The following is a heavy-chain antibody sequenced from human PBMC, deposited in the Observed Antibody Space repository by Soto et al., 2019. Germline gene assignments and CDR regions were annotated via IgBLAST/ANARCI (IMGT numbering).Heavy chain of an antibody. V-gene: IGHV4-59*08. J-gene: IGHJ4*02. CDR3: ASYCSSTSCPVDY. CDR1: GGSISSYY. CDR2: IYYSGST. D-gene: IGHD2-2*01. Sequence: SETLSLTCTVSGGSISSYYWSWIRQPPGKGLEWIGYIYYSGSTNYNPSLKSRVTISVDTSKNQFSLKLSSVTAADTAVYYCASYCSSTSCPVDYWGQGTRVTVSS.